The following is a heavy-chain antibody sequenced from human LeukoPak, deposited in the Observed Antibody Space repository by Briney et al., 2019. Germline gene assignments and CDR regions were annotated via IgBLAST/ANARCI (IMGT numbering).Heavy chain of an antibody. CDR3: AREARGSGRDFDY. J-gene: IGHJ4*02. Sequence: PGGSLRLSCAASGFSFSDFYMSWIRQAPGMGLEWISYIGTRSNPIYYADSVKGRFTISRDDAKNSLYLQMSSLRDEDTAVHFCAREARGSGRDFDYWGQGILVTVSS. V-gene: IGHV3-11*01. D-gene: IGHD1-26*01. CDR2: IGTRSNPI. CDR1: GFSFSDFY.